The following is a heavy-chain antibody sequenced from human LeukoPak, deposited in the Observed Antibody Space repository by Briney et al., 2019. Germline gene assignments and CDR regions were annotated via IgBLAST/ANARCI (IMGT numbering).Heavy chain of an antibody. CDR2: INPGGSST. D-gene: IGHD1-14*01. Sequence: GGSLRLSCAASGFTFSFYWMHWALQVPGQGLVWVSRINPGGSSTAYADSVKGRFTISRDNAKNTLYLQMDSLRADDTGVYYCARSNQADDYWGQGTLVTVSS. J-gene: IGHJ4*02. V-gene: IGHV3-74*01. CDR1: GFTFSFYW. CDR3: ARSNQADDY.